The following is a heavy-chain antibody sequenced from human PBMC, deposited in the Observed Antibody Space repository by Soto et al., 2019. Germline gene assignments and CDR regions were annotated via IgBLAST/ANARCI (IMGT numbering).Heavy chain of an antibody. D-gene: IGHD6-13*01. J-gene: IGHJ6*02. Sequence: GASVKVSCKASGCTFTNLAINWVRQAPGQGLEWMGIINPSGGSTSYAQKFQGRVTMTRDTSTSTVYMELSSLRSEDTAVYYCARDTYYSSSWFRRAVYYYYGMDVWGQGTTVTVYS. CDR3: ARDTYYSSSWFRRAVYYYYGMDV. V-gene: IGHV1-46*01. CDR1: GCTFTNLA. CDR2: INPSGGST.